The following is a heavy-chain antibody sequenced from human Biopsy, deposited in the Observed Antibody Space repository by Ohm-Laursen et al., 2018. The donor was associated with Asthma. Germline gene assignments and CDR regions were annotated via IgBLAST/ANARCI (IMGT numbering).Heavy chain of an antibody. J-gene: IGHJ4*02. CDR3: ARKAGSCISRTCYSLDF. CDR2: INSVFGTT. Sequence: SSVKVSCKSLGGTFNTYVIGWVRQAPRQGLEWMGGINSVFGTTTYPQKFQDRVTITADDSTSTVYMELSSLRSEDTAVYFCARKAGSCISRTCYSLDFWGQGTLVTVSS. D-gene: IGHD2-2*01. CDR1: GGTFNTYV. V-gene: IGHV1-69*01.